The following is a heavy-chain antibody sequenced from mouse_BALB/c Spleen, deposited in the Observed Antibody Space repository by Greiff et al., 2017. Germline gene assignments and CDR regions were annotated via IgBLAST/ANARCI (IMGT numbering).Heavy chain of an antibody. CDR1: GYTFTDYA. Sequence: QVQLQQSGPELVRPGVSVKISCKGSGYTFTDYAMHWVKQSHAKSLEWIGVISTYYGNTNYNQKFKGKATMTVDKSSSTAYMELARLTSEDSAIYYCAREGGVRYYAMDYWGQGTSVTVSS. V-gene: IGHV1-67*01. CDR3: AREGGVRYYAMDY. D-gene: IGHD2-14*01. CDR2: ISTYYGNT. J-gene: IGHJ4*01.